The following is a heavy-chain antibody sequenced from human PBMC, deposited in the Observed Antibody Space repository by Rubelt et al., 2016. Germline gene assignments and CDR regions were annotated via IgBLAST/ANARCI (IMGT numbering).Heavy chain of an antibody. CDR2: ISGSGGST. J-gene: IGHJ4*02. Sequence: EWVSAISGSGGSTYYADSVKGRFTISRDNSKNTLYLQMSSLRAEDTAVYYCAKDLTNYYDSSGSLWGQGTLVTVSS. CDR3: AKDLTNYYDSSGSL. D-gene: IGHD3-22*01. V-gene: IGHV3-23*01.